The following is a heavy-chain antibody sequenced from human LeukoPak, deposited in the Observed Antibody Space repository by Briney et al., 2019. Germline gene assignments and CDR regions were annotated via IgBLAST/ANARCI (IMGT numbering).Heavy chain of an antibody. CDR2: FDPEDGET. CDR1: GYTLTELS. V-gene: IGHV1-24*01. CDR3: ARAGTRGSYFTIASPYYFDY. Sequence: ASVKVSCKVSGYTLTELSMHWVRQAPGKGLEWMGGFDPEDGETIYAQKFQGRVTMTEDTSTDTAYMELSSLRSEDTAVYYCARAGTRGSYFTIASPYYFDYWGQGTLVTVSS. D-gene: IGHD1-26*01. J-gene: IGHJ4*02.